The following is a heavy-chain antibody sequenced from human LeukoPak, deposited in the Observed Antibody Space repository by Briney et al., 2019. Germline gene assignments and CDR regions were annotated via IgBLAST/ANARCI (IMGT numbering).Heavy chain of an antibody. D-gene: IGHD1-26*01. V-gene: IGHV3-7*01. J-gene: IGHJ4*02. CDR2: MKQDGSEI. Sequence: GGSLRLSCAASGFTFSNYWVSWVRQTPEKGLEWVANMKQDGSEIYYVDSVKGRFTISRDNAKNSLYLQMSSLRVDDTAVYYCARDKIVGPTTLDYWGQGTLVTVSS. CDR1: GFTFSNYW. CDR3: ARDKIVGPTTLDY.